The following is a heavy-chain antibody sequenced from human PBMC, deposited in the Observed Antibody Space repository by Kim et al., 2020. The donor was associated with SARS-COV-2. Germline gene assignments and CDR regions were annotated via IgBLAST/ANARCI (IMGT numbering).Heavy chain of an antibody. J-gene: IGHJ2*01. CDR1: GFTFSTYA. V-gene: IGHV3-23*01. D-gene: IGHD3-10*01. CDR3: AKCRGSGRPYWHFDL. CDR2: ITGGVGST. Sequence: GGSLRLSCAASGFTFSTYAMSWVRQAPGKGLEWVSTITGGVGSTYYADSVKGRFTISRDNSKNTLYLQMNSLRAEDTAVYYCAKCRGSGRPYWHFDLWGRGTLVTVSS.